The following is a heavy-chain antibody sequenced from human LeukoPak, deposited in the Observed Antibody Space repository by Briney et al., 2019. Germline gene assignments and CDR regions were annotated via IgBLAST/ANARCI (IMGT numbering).Heavy chain of an antibody. V-gene: IGHV3-21*01. CDR1: GFTFSSYS. CDR3: ASYYDILRGFDY. Sequence: GGSLRLSCAASGFTFSSYSMNWVRQAPGKGLEWVSSISSSSSYIYYADSVKGRFTISRDNAKNSLFLQMNSLRAEDTAVYYCASYYDILRGFDYWGQGTLVTVSS. J-gene: IGHJ4*02. CDR2: ISSSSSYI. D-gene: IGHD3-9*01.